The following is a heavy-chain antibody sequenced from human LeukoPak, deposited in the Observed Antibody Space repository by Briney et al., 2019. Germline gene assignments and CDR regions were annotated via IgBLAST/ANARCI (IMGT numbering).Heavy chain of an antibody. CDR2: ISAYNGNT. CDR3: ARAKYDFWSGYTATNWFDP. D-gene: IGHD3-3*01. Sequence: GASVTVSCKASGYTFTIYGISWVRQAPGQGLEGMGWISAYNGNTNYAQKLQGRVTMTTDTSTSTAHMELRSLRSDDTAVYYCARAKYDFWSGYTATNWFDPWGQGTLVTVSS. V-gene: IGHV1-18*01. J-gene: IGHJ5*02. CDR1: GYTFTIYG.